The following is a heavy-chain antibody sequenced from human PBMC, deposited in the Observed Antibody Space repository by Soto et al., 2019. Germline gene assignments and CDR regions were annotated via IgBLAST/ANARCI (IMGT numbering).Heavy chain of an antibody. V-gene: IGHV3-7*01. CDR1: GFTFSSYW. CDR3: ARVFHCSSTSCYLPYYYYMDV. CDR2: IKQDGSEK. D-gene: IGHD2-2*01. J-gene: IGHJ6*03. Sequence: EVQLVESGGGLVQPGGSLRLSCAASGFTFSSYWMSWVRQAPGKGLEWVANIKQDGSEKYNVDSVKGRFTISRDNAKNSLYLQMNSLRAEDTAVYYCARVFHCSSTSCYLPYYYYMDVWGKGTTVTVSS.